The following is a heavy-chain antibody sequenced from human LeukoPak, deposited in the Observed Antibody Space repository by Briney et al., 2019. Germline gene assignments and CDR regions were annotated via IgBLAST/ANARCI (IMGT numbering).Heavy chain of an antibody. CDR3: VKDHHYYGSGSLDYFDY. CDR1: GFTFTTYW. CDR2: INQDGSEK. J-gene: IGHJ4*02. D-gene: IGHD3-10*01. Sequence: PGGSLRLSCAASGFTFTTYWLTWVRQAPGKGLEWVATINQDGSEKYSVDSVKGRFTISRDNSKNTLFLQMNSLRAEDTALYYCVKDHHYYGSGSLDYFDYWGQGTLVTVSS. V-gene: IGHV3-7*01.